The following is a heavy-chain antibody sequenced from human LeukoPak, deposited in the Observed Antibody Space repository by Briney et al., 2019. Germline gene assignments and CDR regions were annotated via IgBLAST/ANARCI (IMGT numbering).Heavy chain of an antibody. Sequence: ASVKVSCKASGYTFTSYYMHWVRQAPGQGLERMGIINPSGGSTSYAQKFQGRVTMTRDTSTSTVYMELSSLRSEDTAVYYCARDRGGELYIDYWGQGTLVTVSS. CDR3: ARDRGGELYIDY. CDR1: GYTFTSYY. J-gene: IGHJ4*02. CDR2: INPSGGST. D-gene: IGHD1-26*01. V-gene: IGHV1-46*01.